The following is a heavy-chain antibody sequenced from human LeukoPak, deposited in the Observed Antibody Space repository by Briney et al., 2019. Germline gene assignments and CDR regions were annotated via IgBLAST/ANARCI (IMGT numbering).Heavy chain of an antibody. Sequence: GGSLRLSCVASGFTFSRYSMRWVRQAPGRGMGWVSYIDDGSSYMSYADSVKGRFTISRDNAKNSLRLPLNSLRAEDTAVYYCAGDTSGSSVITYFDSWGQGTLVTVSS. CDR3: AGDTSGSSVITYFDS. D-gene: IGHD3-10*01. CDR1: GFTFSRYS. J-gene: IGHJ4*02. CDR2: IDDGSSYM. V-gene: IGHV3-21*01.